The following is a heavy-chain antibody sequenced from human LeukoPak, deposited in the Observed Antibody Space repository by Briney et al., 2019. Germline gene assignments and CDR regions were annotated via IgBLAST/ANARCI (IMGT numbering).Heavy chain of an antibody. CDR1: GFTFSSYA. CDR3: ARDSLAY. J-gene: IGHJ4*02. Sequence: GGSLRLSCAASGFTFSSYAMHWVRQAPGKGLEWVAVISYDGSNKYYADSVKGRFTISRDNSKNTLYLQMNSLRAEDTAVYYCARDSLAYWGQGTLVTVSS. CDR2: ISYDGSNK. V-gene: IGHV3-30*04.